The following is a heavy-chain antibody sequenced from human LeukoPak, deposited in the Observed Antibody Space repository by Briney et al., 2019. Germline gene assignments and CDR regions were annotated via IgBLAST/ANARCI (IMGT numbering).Heavy chain of an antibody. CDR3: TGSDIGLDY. J-gene: IGHJ4*02. Sequence: GGSLRLSCAASGFTFNNAWMSWVRQAPGKGLEWVGRIKSKTDGGTTDYAAPVKGRFTISRDDSKNTLYLLTNSLKTEDTAVYYCTGSDIGLDYWGQGTLVTVSS. CDR2: IKSKTDGGTT. V-gene: IGHV3-15*01. CDR1: GFTFNNAW. D-gene: IGHD3-9*01.